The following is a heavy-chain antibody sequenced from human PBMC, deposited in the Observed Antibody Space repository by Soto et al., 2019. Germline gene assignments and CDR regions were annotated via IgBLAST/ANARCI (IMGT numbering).Heavy chain of an antibody. V-gene: IGHV3-74*01. J-gene: IGHJ3*02. CDR2: ISPDGSRT. Sequence: EVQVVESGGGLVRPGGSLRLSCAASGIIFSRYWTHWVRQAPGKGLVWVSRISPDGSRTSYADSVKGRFTISRDNAKNTLSLQVNSLRVDDTAVYYCAVHGDYDAFDIWGQGTMVTVSS. CDR1: GIIFSRYW. CDR3: AVHGDYDAFDI. D-gene: IGHD4-17*01.